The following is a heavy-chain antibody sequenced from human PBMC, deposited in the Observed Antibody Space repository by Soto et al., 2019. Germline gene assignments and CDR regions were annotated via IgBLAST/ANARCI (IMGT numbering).Heavy chain of an antibody. V-gene: IGHV3-33*01. CDR2: IWHDGRKK. CDR1: GFTFSNYG. Sequence: GGSLRLSCAASGFTFSNYGMHWVRQAPGKGLEWVAIIWHDGRKKYYADSVKGRFSISRDNSENTLHLQMNSLSAEDTAVYFCVRTWGSGSIPVYYFDYWGQGTLVTV. J-gene: IGHJ4*02. CDR3: VRTWGSGSIPVYYFDY. D-gene: IGHD3-10*01.